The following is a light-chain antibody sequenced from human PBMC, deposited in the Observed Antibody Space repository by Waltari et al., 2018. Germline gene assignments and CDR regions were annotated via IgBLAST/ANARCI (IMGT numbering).Light chain of an antibody. V-gene: IGKV1-5*03. Sequence: DIQMTQSPSTLSASVGDRVTITCRASERISRWLAWYQQKPGMAPNLLIYQASSLEDGVPSRFSGSGFETEFSLSISSLQPEDFTTYYCQQYNTYPWTFGQGTKVEIK. CDR1: ERISRW. CDR2: QAS. J-gene: IGKJ1*01. CDR3: QQYNTYPWT.